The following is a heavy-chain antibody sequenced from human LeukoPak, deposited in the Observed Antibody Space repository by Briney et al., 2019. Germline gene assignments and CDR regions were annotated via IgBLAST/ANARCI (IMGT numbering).Heavy chain of an antibody. D-gene: IGHD6-6*01. Sequence: GGSLRLSCAASGFTFSDYYMSWIHQAPGKGLKWISDISSSGSTIYYADSVKGRFTISRDNARNSLYLQMNSLRAEDTAVYYCARERAIASLRPYYFDYWGQGTLVTVSS. CDR3: ARERAIASLRPYYFDY. CDR1: GFTFSDYY. V-gene: IGHV3-11*01. CDR2: ISSSGSTI. J-gene: IGHJ4*02.